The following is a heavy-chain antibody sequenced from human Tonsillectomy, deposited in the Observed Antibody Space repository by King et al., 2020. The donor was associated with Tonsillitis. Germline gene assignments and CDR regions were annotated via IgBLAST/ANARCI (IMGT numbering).Heavy chain of an antibody. V-gene: IGHV4-39*01. CDR3: GKSFGYYYDSIGYCFDY. CDR1: GGSISSSTYY. J-gene: IGHJ4*02. CDR2: IYYSGST. D-gene: IGHD3-22*01. Sequence: QLQESGPGLVKPSETLSLTCTVSGGSISSSTYYWGWIRQPPGKGLEWIGSIYYSGSTYYSPSLKSRVTISVDTSKNQFSLKLNSVTATDTAVYYCGKSFGYYYDSIGYCFDYWGQGTLVTVSS.